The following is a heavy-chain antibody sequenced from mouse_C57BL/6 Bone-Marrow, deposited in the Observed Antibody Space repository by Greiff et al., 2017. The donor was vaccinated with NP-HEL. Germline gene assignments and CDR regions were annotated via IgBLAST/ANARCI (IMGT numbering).Heavy chain of an antibody. D-gene: IGHD1-1*01. CDR3: ARHTVYYFDY. CDR1: GFTFSSYG. CDR2: ICSCGRYT. Sequence: EVQRVESWGDLVKPGGSLKLSCAASGFTFSSYGMSWVRQTPDKRLEWVATICSCGRYTYYPDSVKGRFTIARDNDKNTLYLQRISLKAEDTAMYYCARHTVYYFDYWGQGTTLTVSS. V-gene: IGHV5-6*01. J-gene: IGHJ2*01.